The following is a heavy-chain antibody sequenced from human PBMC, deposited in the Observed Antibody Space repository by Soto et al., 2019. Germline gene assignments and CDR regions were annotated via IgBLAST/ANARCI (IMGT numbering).Heavy chain of an antibody. CDR2: IDPSDSYT. V-gene: IGHV5-10-1*01. CDR3: ARLGYCSRASCHHYAFDI. Sequence: PGESLKISCKASGYSFTSYWITWVRQMPGKGLEWMGKIDPSDSYTNYSPSFQGHVTISADKSISTAYLQWSSLKASDTAMYYCARLGYCSRASCHHYAFDIWGQGTMVTVSS. D-gene: IGHD2-15*01. CDR1: GYSFTSYW. J-gene: IGHJ3*02.